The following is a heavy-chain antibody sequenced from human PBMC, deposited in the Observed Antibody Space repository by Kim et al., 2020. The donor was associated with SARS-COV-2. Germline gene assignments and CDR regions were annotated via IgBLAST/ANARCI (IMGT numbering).Heavy chain of an antibody. CDR2: ISSSSSTI. D-gene: IGHD1-26*01. CDR3: ARDSRRGGSYWGNNYFDY. V-gene: IGHV3-48*02. J-gene: IGHJ4*02. Sequence: GGSLRLSCAASGFTFSSYSMNWVRQAPGKGLEWVSYISSSSSTIYYADSVKGRFTISRDNAKNSLYLQMNSLRDEDTAVYYCARDSRRGGSYWGNNYFDYWGQGTLVTVSS. CDR1: GFTFSSYS.